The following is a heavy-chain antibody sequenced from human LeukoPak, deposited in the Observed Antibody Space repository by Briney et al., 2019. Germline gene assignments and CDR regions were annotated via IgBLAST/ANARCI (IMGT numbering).Heavy chain of an antibody. J-gene: IGHJ4*02. V-gene: IGHV3-21*01. Sequence: GGSLRLSCAASGFTFSSYSMNWVRQAPGKGLEWVSSISSSSSYIYYADSVKGRFTISRDNAKNSLYLQMNSLRAEDTAVYYCAREVRFLEWLSPPVDYWGQGTLVTVSS. D-gene: IGHD3-3*01. CDR2: ISSSSSYI. CDR1: GFTFSSYS. CDR3: AREVRFLEWLSPPVDY.